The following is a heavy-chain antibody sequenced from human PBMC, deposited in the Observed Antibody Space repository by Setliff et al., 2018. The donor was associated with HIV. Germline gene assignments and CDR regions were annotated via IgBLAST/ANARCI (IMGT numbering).Heavy chain of an antibody. CDR1: GGTFSSYG. J-gene: IGHJ4*02. V-gene: IGHV1-69*10. CDR3: ARWCAAAGCYPAIYHFDS. D-gene: IGHD2-2*01. CDR2: IIPILETT. Sequence: SVKVSCKASGGTFSSYGINWVRQAPGQGLEWMGGIIPILETTNSAQKFQGRVTITKDTSANTAYMELRGLRSEDTAVYYCARWCAAAGCYPAIYHFDSWGQGTLVTVSS.